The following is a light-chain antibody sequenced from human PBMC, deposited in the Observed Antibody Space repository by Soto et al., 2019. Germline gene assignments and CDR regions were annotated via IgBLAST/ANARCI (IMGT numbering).Light chain of an antibody. V-gene: IGKV3-20*01. CDR3: QKEGSSPLVT. CDR1: QRVSSSY. CDR2: GAS. Sequence: EIVLTQSPGTLSLSPGERATLSCRASQRVSSSYLAWYQQKPGQAPRLLIYGASSRATGIPDRFSGSGSGTDFTLTVTRLEAEDFALSYCQKEGSSPLVTVGQGTRLELK. J-gene: IGKJ5*01.